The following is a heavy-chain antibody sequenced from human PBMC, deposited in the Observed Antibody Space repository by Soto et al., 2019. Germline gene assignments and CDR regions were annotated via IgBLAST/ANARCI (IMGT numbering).Heavy chain of an antibody. D-gene: IGHD3-22*01. CDR1: GFTFSDHY. J-gene: IGHJ3*02. CDR2: TRNKANSYTT. V-gene: IGHV3-72*01. CDR3: ARGLAYYYDSSGSKNAFDI. Sequence: EVQLVESGGGLVQPGGSLRLSCAASGFTFSDHYMDWVRQAPGKGLEWVGRTRNKANSYTTEYAASVKGRFTISRDDSKNSLYLQMNSLKTEDTAVYYCARGLAYYYDSSGSKNAFDIWGQGTMVTVSS.